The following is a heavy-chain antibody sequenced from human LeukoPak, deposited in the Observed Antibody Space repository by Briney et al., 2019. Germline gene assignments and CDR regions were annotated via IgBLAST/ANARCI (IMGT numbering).Heavy chain of an antibody. J-gene: IGHJ4*02. CDR1: GFTFDDYT. Sequence: GGSLTLSCAASGFTFDDYTMRWVRQAPGEGLEWVSLISWDGGSTYYADSVKRRFTISRDNSKNSLYLQMNSLRTEDTALYYCAKDYGSGSYYDYWGQGTLVTVSS. CDR2: ISWDGGST. V-gene: IGHV3-43*01. CDR3: AKDYGSGSYYDY. D-gene: IGHD3-10*01.